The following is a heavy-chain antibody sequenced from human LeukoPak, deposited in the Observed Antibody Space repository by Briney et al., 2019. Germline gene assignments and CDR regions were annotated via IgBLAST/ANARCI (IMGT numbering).Heavy chain of an antibody. J-gene: IGHJ3*01. D-gene: IGHD3-10*01. CDR1: GFTFSSYG. V-gene: IGHV3-30*02. CDR3: AKAGSYYGSGGPAT. CDR2: IRYDGSNK. Sequence: GGSLRLSCAASGFTFSSYGMHWVRQAPGKGLEWVAFIRYDGSNKYYADSVNGRFTISRDNSKNTLYLQINSLTADDTAVYYWAKAGSYYGSGGPATWGQGTMVTVSS.